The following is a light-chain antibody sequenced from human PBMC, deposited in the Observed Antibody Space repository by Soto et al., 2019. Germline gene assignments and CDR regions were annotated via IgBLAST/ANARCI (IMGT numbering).Light chain of an antibody. J-gene: IGKJ1*01. V-gene: IGKV3-15*01. CDR1: HSLSSN. CDR3: QQSAGT. CDR2: SAS. Sequence: EVEMTQSPATLSVSPGERVTLSCRASHSLSSNLAWYQQKPGQAPRLLIYSASTRATGVPARFSASGSGTEFTLTISSLQSEDSAVYYCQQSAGTFGQGTKVEI.